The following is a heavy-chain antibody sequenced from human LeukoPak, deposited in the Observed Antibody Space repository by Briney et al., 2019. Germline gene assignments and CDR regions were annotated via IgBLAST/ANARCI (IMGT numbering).Heavy chain of an antibody. CDR2: ISSSSSYM. Sequence: GGSLRLSCAASGFTFSTYLMNWVRQAPGKGLEWVSSISSSSSYMYYADSLKGRFTISRDNSKNTLYLQMNSLRAEDTAVYYCAKDNEWELLLWGAFDIWGQGTMVTVSS. V-gene: IGHV3-21*01. CDR3: AKDNEWELLLWGAFDI. J-gene: IGHJ3*02. D-gene: IGHD1-26*01. CDR1: GFTFSTYL.